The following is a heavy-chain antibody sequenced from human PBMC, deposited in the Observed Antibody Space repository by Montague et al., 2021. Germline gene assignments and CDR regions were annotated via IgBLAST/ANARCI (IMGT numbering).Heavy chain of an antibody. CDR1: GFTFRNYG. V-gene: IGHV3-33*01. Sequence: SLRLSCAGSGFTFRNYGMHWVRQAPGKGLEWVAVIWHDGSEKYYXDSVKGRFTISRDNSKNTLYVQMDSLKAEDTAVFYCVRETLEAPGPKPQYGQFGGQGTGDTVS. CDR3: VRETLEAPGPKPQYGQF. D-gene: IGHD2-2*01. CDR2: IWHDGSEK. J-gene: IGHJ1*01.